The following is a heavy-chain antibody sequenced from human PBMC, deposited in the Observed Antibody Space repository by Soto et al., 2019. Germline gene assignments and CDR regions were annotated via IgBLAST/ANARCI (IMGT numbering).Heavy chain of an antibody. D-gene: IGHD3-10*01. J-gene: IGHJ4*02. CDR3: VRARGGEYFGEQLS. CDR2: IGTAADT. V-gene: IGHV3-13*04. Sequence: EVRLVESGGGLVQPGGSLRLSCATSGFTFSLYDMYWVRQSTGKSLEWVSAIGTAADTYYPGSVQGRFIISRANANSFLYLQMNSLRAGDTAVYYCVRARGGEYFGEQLSWGQGTLVTVSS. CDR1: GFTFSLYD.